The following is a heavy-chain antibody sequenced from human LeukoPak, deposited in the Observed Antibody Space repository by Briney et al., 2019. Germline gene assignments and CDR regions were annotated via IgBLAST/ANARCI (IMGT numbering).Heavy chain of an antibody. J-gene: IGHJ4*02. V-gene: IGHV3-48*01. CDR1: GFTFSSYS. D-gene: IGHD2-15*01. CDR3: ATDCSGGSCYPIFDY. CDR2: ISSSSSTI. Sequence: GGSLRLSCAASGFTFSSYSMNWVRQAPGKGLEWVSYISSSSSTIYYADSVKGRFTISRDNAKNSQYLQMNSLRAEDTAVYYCATDCSGGSCYPIFDYWGQGTLVPVSS.